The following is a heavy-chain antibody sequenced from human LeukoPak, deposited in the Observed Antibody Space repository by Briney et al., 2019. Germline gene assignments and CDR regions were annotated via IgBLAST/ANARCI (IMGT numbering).Heavy chain of an antibody. CDR2: ISYDGSNK. CDR3: AKDKYDILTGYAN. J-gene: IGHJ4*02. CDR1: GFTFSSYG. Sequence: PGGSLRLSCAASGFTFSSYGMHWVRQAPGKGLEWVAVISYDGSNKYYADSVKGRFTISRDNSKNTLYLQMNRLRAEDTAVYYCAKDKYDILTGYANWGQGTLVTVSS. V-gene: IGHV3-30*18. D-gene: IGHD3-9*01.